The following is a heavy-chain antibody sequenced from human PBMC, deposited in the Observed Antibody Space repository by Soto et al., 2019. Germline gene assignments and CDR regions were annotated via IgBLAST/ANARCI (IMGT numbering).Heavy chain of an antibody. CDR2: IYATGTT. J-gene: IGHJ5*02. CDR1: GASISGFY. CDR3: VRDGTKTLRDWFDP. D-gene: IGHD1-1*01. V-gene: IGHV4-4*07. Sequence: SETLSLTCTVSGASISGFYWSWIRKSAGKGLEWIGRIYATGTTDYNPSLKSRVMMSVDTSKKPFSLTLRSVTAADTAVYYCVRDGTKTLRDWFDPWGQGISVTVSS.